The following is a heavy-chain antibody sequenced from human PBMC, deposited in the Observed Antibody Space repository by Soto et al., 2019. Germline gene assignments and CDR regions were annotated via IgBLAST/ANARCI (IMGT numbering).Heavy chain of an antibody. V-gene: IGHV4-59*01. CDR1: CGSISSYY. CDR2: IYYSGST. J-gene: IGHJ4*02. Sequence: SETLSLTCTVSCGSISSYYWSWIRQPPGKGLEWIGYIYYSGSTNYNPSLKSRVTISVDTSKNQFSLKLSSVTAADTAVYYCASSTMVRGVVFDYWGQGTLVTVSS. CDR3: ASSTMVRGVVFDY. D-gene: IGHD3-10*01.